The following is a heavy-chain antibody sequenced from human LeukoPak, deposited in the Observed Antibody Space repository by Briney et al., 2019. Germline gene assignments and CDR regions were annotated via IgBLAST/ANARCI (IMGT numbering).Heavy chain of an antibody. V-gene: IGHV4-59*08. CDR1: GGSISSYY. Sequence: SETLSLTCTVSGGSISSYYWSWIRQPPGKGLEWIGYIYYSGSTNYNPSLKSRVTTSVDTSKNQFSLKLSSVTAADTAVYYCASSDYNWNHIDYWGQGTLVTVSS. CDR2: IYYSGST. J-gene: IGHJ4*02. CDR3: ASSDYNWNHIDY. D-gene: IGHD1-14*01.